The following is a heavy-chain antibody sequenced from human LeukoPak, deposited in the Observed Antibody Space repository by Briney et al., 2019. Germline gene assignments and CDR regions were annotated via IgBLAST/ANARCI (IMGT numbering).Heavy chain of an antibody. CDR1: GGSISSSSYY. V-gene: IGHV4-39*01. CDR3: ARQGQYSGSYFLDDVFDI. D-gene: IGHD1-26*01. CDR2: IYYSGST. Sequence: SETLSLTCTVSGGSISSSSYYWGWIRQPPGKGLEWVGSIYYSGSTYYNPSLKSRVTISVDTSKNQFSLKLSSVTAADTAVYYCARQGQYSGSYFLDDVFDIWGQGTMVTVSS. J-gene: IGHJ3*02.